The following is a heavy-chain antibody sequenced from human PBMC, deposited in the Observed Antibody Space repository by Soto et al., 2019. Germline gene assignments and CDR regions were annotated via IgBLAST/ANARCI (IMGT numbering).Heavy chain of an antibody. D-gene: IGHD3-10*01. V-gene: IGHV3-7*03. CDR2: IKQDGSEK. J-gene: IGHJ6*02. CDR1: GFTFSSYR. Sequence: GGSLRLSCAASGFTFSSYRMSWVRQAPGKGLEWVANIKQDGSEKYYVDSVKGRFTISRDNAKNSVYLQMNSLRAEDTAVYYCAREVRRITMVRGGIKTDNYYYGMDVWGQGTTVTVSS. CDR3: AREVRRITMVRGGIKTDNYYYGMDV.